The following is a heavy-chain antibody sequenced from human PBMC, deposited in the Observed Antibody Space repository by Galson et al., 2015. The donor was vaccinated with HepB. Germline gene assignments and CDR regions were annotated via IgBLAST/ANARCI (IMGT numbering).Heavy chain of an antibody. CDR2: INPSGTRT. Sequence: SLRLSCAASGFSFRSYAMSWVRQAPGKGLEWVSAINPSGTRTYYADSVKGRFTISRDNSKNTLYLQMNSLRAEDTAVYYCAKEEGLVGGGDYWGQGTLVTVSS. J-gene: IGHJ4*02. CDR1: GFSFRSYA. CDR3: AKEEGLVGGGDY. V-gene: IGHV3-23*01. D-gene: IGHD2-15*01.